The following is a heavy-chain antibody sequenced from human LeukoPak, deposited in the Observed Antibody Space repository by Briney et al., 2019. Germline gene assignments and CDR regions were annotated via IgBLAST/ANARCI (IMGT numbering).Heavy chain of an antibody. Sequence: GGSLRLSCGASGYTFSSYFMSWVPQAPGKGVEWVSAISGSGGRTYYADSEKGRFPISRDNSKNTLYLQMKSRRAEDTAVYYCASLYDSGRYDNFLDYWGHGTLVTVSS. J-gene: IGHJ4*03. D-gene: IGHD3-10*01. CDR3: ASLYDSGRYDNFLDY. CDR1: GYTFSSYF. V-gene: IGHV3-23*01. CDR2: ISGSGGRT.